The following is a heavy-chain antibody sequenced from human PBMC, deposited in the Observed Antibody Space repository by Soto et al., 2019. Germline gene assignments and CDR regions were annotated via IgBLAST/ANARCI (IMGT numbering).Heavy chain of an antibody. Sequence: SLRLACTACGVTVGDYGMSGVLQDPEKGLEWVGVTRSETYGGTTEYAASVEGRFTISRDDAKSLVSLHMNSLKAEDTAVYYCAGGHFGWLMRHLDYWGQGTLVTVHS. V-gene: IGHV3-49*04. D-gene: IGHD3-9*01. J-gene: IGHJ4*02. CDR1: GVTVGDYG. CDR3: AGGHFGWLMRHLDY. CDR2: TRSETYGGTT.